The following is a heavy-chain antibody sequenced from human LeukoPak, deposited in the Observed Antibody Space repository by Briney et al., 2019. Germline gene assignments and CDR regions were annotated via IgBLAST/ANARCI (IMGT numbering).Heavy chain of an antibody. D-gene: IGHD6-19*01. CDR2: ISWNSDSI. V-gene: IGHV3-9*01. J-gene: IGHJ4*02. Sequence: PGGSLRLSCAASGFTFDDYAMHWVRQAPGKGLEWASGISWNSDSIDYADSVKGRFTISRDNAKNSLYLQMNTLRAEDTALYYCAKGGYNSGWYVSFDYWGQGSLVTVSS. CDR1: GFTFDDYA. CDR3: AKGGYNSGWYVSFDY.